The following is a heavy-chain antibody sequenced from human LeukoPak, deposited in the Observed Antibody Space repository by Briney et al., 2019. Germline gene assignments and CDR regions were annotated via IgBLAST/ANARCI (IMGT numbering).Heavy chain of an antibody. CDR3: AREGGTIAVAGIHAFDI. CDR2: IIPILGIA. D-gene: IGHD6-19*01. Sequence: GASVKGSCKASGYTFTSYGISWVRQAPGQGLEWMGRIIPILGIANYAQKFQGRVTITADKSTSTAYMELSSLRSEDTAVYYCAREGGTIAVAGIHAFDIWGQGTMVTVSS. J-gene: IGHJ3*02. V-gene: IGHV1-69*04. CDR1: GYTFTSYG.